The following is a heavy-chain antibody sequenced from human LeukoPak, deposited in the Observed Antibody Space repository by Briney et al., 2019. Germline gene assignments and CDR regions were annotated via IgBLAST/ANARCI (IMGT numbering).Heavy chain of an antibody. CDR2: IYYSGST. Sequence: PSETLSLTCTVSGGSISSSSYYWGWIRQPPGKGLGWIGSIYYSGSTYYNPSLKSRVTISVDTSKNQFSLKLNSVTAADTAVYYCARHRYYYDTSGYAFDCWGQGTLVTVSS. CDR3: ARHRYYYDTSGYAFDC. V-gene: IGHV4-39*01. D-gene: IGHD3-22*01. CDR1: GGSISSSSYY. J-gene: IGHJ4*02.